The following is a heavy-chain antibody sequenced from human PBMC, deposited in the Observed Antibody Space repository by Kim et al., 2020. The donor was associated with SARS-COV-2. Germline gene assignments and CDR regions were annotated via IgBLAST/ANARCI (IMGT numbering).Heavy chain of an antibody. J-gene: IGHJ5*02. CDR1: GYTFTSYG. CDR3: AREGRGDIVATIWGSFGLEFDP. D-gene: IGHD5-12*01. Sequence: ASVKVSCKASGYTFTSYGISWVRQAPGQGLEWMGWISAYNGNTNYAQKLQGRVTMTTDTSTSKAYMELRSLRSDDTAVYYCAREGRGDIVATIWGSFGLEFDPCGQGTLVTVSS. V-gene: IGHV1-18*01. CDR2: ISAYNGNT.